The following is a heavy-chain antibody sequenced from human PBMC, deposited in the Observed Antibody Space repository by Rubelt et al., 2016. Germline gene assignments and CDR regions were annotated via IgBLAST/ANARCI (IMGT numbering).Heavy chain of an antibody. CDR2: VSDSGRT. V-gene: IGHV4-61*05. CDR3: ARDDSTSSAGWFDP. CDR1: GDSISSTTYF. J-gene: IGHJ5*02. Sequence: QLQLQVSGPGLMKSSETLSLTCTVSGDSISSTTYFCGWIRQPPGKGLEWIGFVSDSGRTNYNPSLESRVSLSMDRSKADFYMNLNSVTASDTAVYYCARDDSTSSAGWFDPWGPGTLVTVSS. D-gene: IGHD6-6*01.